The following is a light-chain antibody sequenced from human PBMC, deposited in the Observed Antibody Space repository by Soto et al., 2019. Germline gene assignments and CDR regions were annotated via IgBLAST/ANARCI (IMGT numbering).Light chain of an antibody. CDR1: SSDVGGYDY. Sequence: QSALTQPASVSGSPGQSITISCTGTSSDVGGYDYVSWYQHHPGKAPKLMIYDVSNRPSGVSNRFSGSKSGNTASLTISGLQAEDEADYYCSSYTSSSLYVFGTGPKLTVL. CDR3: SSYTSSSLYV. J-gene: IGLJ1*01. V-gene: IGLV2-14*03. CDR2: DVS.